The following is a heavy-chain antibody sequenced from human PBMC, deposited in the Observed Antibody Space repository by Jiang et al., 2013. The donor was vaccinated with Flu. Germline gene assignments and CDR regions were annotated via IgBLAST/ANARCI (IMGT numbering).Heavy chain of an antibody. D-gene: IGHD3-22*01. CDR2: IYSSGST. V-gene: IGHV4-59*01. J-gene: IGHJ4*02. CDR3: ARTYDSTGYSYLFGY. CDR1: GGSISSYY. Sequence: TCTVSGGSISSYYWSWIRQPPGKGLEWIGYIYSSGSTNYNPSLKSRVAISVDTSKNQFSLKLSSVTAADTAVYYCARTYDSTGYSYLFGYWGQGTLVTVSS.